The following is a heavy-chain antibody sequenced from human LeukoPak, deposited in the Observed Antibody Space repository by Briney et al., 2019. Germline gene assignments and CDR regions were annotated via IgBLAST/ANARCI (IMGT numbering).Heavy chain of an antibody. V-gene: IGHV6-1*01. CDR2: TYYRSKWYN. CDR3: ARVADSSGWYSYYYYMDV. J-gene: IGHJ6*03. CDR1: GDSVSSNSAA. Sequence: SQTLSLTCAISGDSVSSNSAAWNWIRQSPSRGLEWLGRTYYRSKWYNDYAVSVKSRITINPDTSKNQFSLQLNSVTPEDTAVYYCARVADSSGWYSYYYYMDVWGKGTTVTVSS. D-gene: IGHD6-19*01.